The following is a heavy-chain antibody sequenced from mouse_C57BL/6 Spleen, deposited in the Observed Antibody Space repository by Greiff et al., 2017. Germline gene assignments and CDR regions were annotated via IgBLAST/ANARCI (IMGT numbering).Heavy chain of an antibody. D-gene: IGHD1-1*01. J-gene: IGHJ3*01. V-gene: IGHV1-26*01. CDR3: ARSVHYYGSRGFGY. Sequence: VQLQQSGPELVKPGASVKISCKASGYTFTDYYMNWVKQSHGKSLEWIGDINPNNGGTSYNQKFKGKDTLTVDKSSSTAYMELRSLTSEDTSVYYCARSVHYYGSRGFGYWGQGTLVTVSA. CDR1: GYTFTDYY. CDR2: INPNNGGT.